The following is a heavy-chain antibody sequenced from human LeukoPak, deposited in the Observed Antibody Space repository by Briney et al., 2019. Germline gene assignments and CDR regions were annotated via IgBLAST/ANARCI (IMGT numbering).Heavy chain of an antibody. J-gene: IGHJ4*02. Sequence: GGSLRLSCAASGFTFSSYSMNWVRQAPGKGLEWVSSISSSYIYYADSVKGRFTISRDNAKNSLYLQMNSLRAEDTAVYYCARFGWGGSYHFDYWGQGTLVTVSS. D-gene: IGHD1-26*01. V-gene: IGHV3-21*01. CDR2: ISSSYI. CDR1: GFTFSSYS. CDR3: ARFGWGGSYHFDY.